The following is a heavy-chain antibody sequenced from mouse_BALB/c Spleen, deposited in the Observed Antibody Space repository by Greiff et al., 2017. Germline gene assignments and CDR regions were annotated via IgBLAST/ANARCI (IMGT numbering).Heavy chain of an antibody. Sequence: VQLQQSGAELVRSGASVKLSCTASGFNIKDYYMNWVKQRPEQGLEWIGWIDPENGDTEYAPKFQGKATMTADTSSNTAYLQLSSLTSEDTAVYYCNAKGYYGLYAMDYWGQGTSVTVSS. CDR2: IDPENGDT. D-gene: IGHD1-2*01. CDR1: GFNIKDYY. CDR3: NAKGYYGLYAMDY. J-gene: IGHJ4*01. V-gene: IGHV14-4*02.